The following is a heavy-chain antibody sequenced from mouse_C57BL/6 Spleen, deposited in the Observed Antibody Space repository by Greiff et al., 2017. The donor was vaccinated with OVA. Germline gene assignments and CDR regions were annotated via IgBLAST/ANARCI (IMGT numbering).Heavy chain of an antibody. CDR2: ISSGSSTI. CDR1: GFTFSDYG. Sequence: EVKLMESGGGLVKPGGSLKLSCAASGFTFSDYGMHWVRQAPEKGLEWVAYISSGSSTIYYADTVKGRFTISRDNAKNTLFLQMTSLRSEDTAMYYCARPGDGYYVAYWGQVTLVTVSA. D-gene: IGHD2-3*01. J-gene: IGHJ3*01. CDR3: ARPGDGYYVAY. V-gene: IGHV5-17*01.